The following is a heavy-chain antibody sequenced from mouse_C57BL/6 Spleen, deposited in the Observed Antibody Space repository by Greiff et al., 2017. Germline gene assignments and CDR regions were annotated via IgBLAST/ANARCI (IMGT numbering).Heavy chain of an antibody. CDR1: GYTFTSYW. Sequence: QVQLKQPGAELVMPGASVKLSCKASGYTFTSYWMYWVKQRPGQGLEWIGEIDPSDSYTNYNQKFKGKSTLTVDTSSSTAYMQLSSLTSEDSAVYYCARGGRDYFDYWGQGTTLTVSS. V-gene: IGHV1-69*01. CDR3: ARGGRDYFDY. CDR2: IDPSDSYT. J-gene: IGHJ2*01.